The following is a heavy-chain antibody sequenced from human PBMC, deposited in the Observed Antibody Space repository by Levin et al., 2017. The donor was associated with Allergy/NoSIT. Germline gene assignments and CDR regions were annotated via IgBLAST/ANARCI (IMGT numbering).Heavy chain of an antibody. CDR3: ARDRYYYDSSGTLLRYFDY. D-gene: IGHD3-22*01. CDR1: GFTFSSYA. V-gene: IGHV3-30-3*01. J-gene: IGHJ4*02. CDR2: ISYDGSNK. Sequence: GGSLRLSCAASGFTFSSYAMHWVRQAPGKGLEWVAVISYDGSNKYYADSVKGRFTISRDNSKNTLYLQMNSLRAEDTAVYYCARDRYYYDSSGTLLRYFDYWGQGTLVTVSS.